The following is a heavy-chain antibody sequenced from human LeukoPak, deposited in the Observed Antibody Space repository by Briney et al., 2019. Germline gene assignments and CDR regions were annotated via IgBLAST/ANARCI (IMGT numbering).Heavy chain of an antibody. J-gene: IGHJ4*02. V-gene: IGHV4-4*07. CDR3: ARVGDYALKD. Sequence: SETLSLTCTVSGGAICSYHWSWLRQPAGKGLEWIGRIYTSGSTNYNPSLKSRVTMSVDTSKNQFSLKLGSVTAADTAVYYCARVGDYALKDWGQGTLVTVSS. D-gene: IGHD3-16*01. CDR2: IYTSGST. CDR1: GGAICSYH.